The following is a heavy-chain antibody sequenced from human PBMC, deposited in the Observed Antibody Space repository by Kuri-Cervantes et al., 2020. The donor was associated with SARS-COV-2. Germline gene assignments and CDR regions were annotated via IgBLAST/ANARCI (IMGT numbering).Heavy chain of an antibody. CDR3: ARIPYSGRAGAFDI. Sequence: SGPTLVKPTQTLTLSCTFSGFSLSTSGMCVSWIRQPPGKALEWLARIVWDDDKYYSTSLRTRLTISKDTSKNQVVLTMTNMDPVDTATYYCARIPYSGRAGAFDIWGQGTMVTVSS. CDR2: IVWDDDK. V-gene: IGHV2-70*11. D-gene: IGHD1-26*01. CDR1: GFSLSTSGMC. J-gene: IGHJ3*02.